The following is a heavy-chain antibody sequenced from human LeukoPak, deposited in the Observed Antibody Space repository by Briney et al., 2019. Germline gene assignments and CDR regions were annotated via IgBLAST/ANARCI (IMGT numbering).Heavy chain of an antibody. CDR1: GFIFRNYW. D-gene: IGHD3-22*01. J-gene: IGHJ4*01. CDR3: ARAPDSSGWDFDY. V-gene: IGHV3-7*01. Sequence: GGSLRLSCATSGFIFRNYWMTWVRQAPGKGLEWVASITHDGSDKYYVDSVKGRFIISRDNGDNSLYLQMDSLRVADTALYYCARAPDSSGWDFDYWGHGTLVSVSS. CDR2: ITHDGSDK.